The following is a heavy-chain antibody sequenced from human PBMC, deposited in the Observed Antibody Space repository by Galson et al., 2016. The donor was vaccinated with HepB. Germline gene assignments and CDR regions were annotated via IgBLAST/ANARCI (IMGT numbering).Heavy chain of an antibody. CDR2: ISGSGGNT. J-gene: IGHJ4*02. CDR3: AKPTYYYDSSGYSSSDY. D-gene: IGHD3-22*01. Sequence: SLRLSCAASGFTFSSYAMSWFRQAPGKGLEWVSDISGSGGNTYYADSVKGRFTISRDNSKNTLYLQMNSLRAEDTAVYFCAKPTYYYDSSGYSSSDYWGQGTLVAVSS. CDR1: GFTFSSYA. V-gene: IGHV3-23*01.